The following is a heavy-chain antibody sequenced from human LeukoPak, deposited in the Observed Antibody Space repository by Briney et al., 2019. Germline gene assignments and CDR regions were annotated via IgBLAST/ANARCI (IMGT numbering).Heavy chain of an antibody. CDR3: AKDGEGYCSSTSCYLLDY. J-gene: IGHJ4*02. CDR2: ISWDGGST. D-gene: IGHD2-2*01. Sequence: PGGSLRLSCAASGFTFDDYAMHWVRQAPGKGLEWVSLISWDGGSTYYADSVKGRFTISRDNSKNPLYLQMNSLRAEDTALYYCAKDGEGYCSSTSCYLLDYWGQGTLVTVSS. CDR1: GFTFDDYA. V-gene: IGHV3-43D*03.